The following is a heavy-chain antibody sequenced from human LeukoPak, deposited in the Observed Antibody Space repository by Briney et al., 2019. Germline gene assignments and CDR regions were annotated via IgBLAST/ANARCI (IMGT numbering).Heavy chain of an antibody. CDR2: ITQDGSEK. J-gene: IGHJ4*02. D-gene: IGHD3-10*01. CDR3: ASDREYYYGSGSFDY. CDR1: GFTFSNYW. V-gene: IGHV3-7*04. Sequence: PGGSLRLSCAASGFTFSNYWMSWVRQAPGKGLEWVATITQDGSEKYYVDSVKGRFTISRDNAKNSLYLQMKSLRADDTAVYYCASDREYYYGSGSFDYWGQGTLVTVSS.